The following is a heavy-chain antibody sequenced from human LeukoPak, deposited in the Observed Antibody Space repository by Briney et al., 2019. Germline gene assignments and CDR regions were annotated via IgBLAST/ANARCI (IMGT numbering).Heavy chain of an antibody. CDR1: GFTFSSYA. D-gene: IGHD3-22*01. CDR2: INTSGGST. J-gene: IGHJ4*02. CDR3: AIMHPYYDGNGYWVQ. Sequence: PGGSLRLSCAASGFTFSSYAMSWVRQATGKGLEWVSGINTSGGSTAYADSVKGRFTISRDNPRNTLYMQMNSLRAEDTALYYCAIMHPYYDGNGYWVQWGQGTLVTVSS. V-gene: IGHV3-23*01.